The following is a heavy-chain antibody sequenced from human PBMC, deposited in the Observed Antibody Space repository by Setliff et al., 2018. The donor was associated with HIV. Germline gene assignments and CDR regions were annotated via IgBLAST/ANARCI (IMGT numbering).Heavy chain of an antibody. J-gene: IGHJ3*02. Sequence: GASVKVSCKASGGTFDSHAISWVRQAPGQGFEWMGGITHILGIRNYAQKFQGRVIITTDESTGTAYMELSSLEDDDTAIYYCARPAPLLGTSPANNAFDIWGQGTTVTVSS. D-gene: IGHD3-10*01. CDR1: GGTFDSHA. CDR3: ARPAPLLGTSPANNAFDI. CDR2: ITHILGIR. V-gene: IGHV1-69*10.